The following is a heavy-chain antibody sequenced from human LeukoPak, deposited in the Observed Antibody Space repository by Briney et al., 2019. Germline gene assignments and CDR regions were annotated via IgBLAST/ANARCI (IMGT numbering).Heavy chain of an antibody. D-gene: IGHD4-23*01. Sequence: PSETLSLTCPVSGGSISSSSYYWGWIRQPPGKGLEWIGSIHYSGSSYYNPFLKSRLTVSVDTSKNQFALKLSSVTAADTAVYYCARFSVTTVAFDCWGQGTLVTVSS. J-gene: IGHJ4*02. CDR2: IHYSGSS. CDR1: GGSISSSSYY. CDR3: ARFSVTTVAFDC. V-gene: IGHV4-39*01.